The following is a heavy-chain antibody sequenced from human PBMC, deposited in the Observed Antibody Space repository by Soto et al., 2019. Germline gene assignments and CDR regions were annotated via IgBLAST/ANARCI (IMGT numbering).Heavy chain of an antibody. J-gene: IGHJ6*02. D-gene: IGHD6-13*01. V-gene: IGHV4-34*02. Sequence: QVALQQWGAGLLKPSQTLSLTCGVSGGSFDEYFWTWIRLTPGQGLEWIGEVHHSGTSYYNPSLTSRLAVSVDTSKCQVSLTLTSVTAADTGVYYCARRKDSSRYFYGMDVWGQGTTVVVS. CDR2: VHHSGTS. CDR3: ARRKDSSRYFYGMDV. CDR1: GGSFDEYF.